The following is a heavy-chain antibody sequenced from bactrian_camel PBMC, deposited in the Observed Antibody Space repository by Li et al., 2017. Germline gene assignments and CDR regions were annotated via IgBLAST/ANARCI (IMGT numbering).Heavy chain of an antibody. J-gene: IGHJ4*01. Sequence: VQLVESGGGLVQPGGSLTLSCTTSADRYSRKCMGWFRQAPGRGLEWISSISSNGRSTYYADSVKGRFTISRDNAKNAVYLQMDSLKPGDTAMYICNMFCTDSARWTQSDQYEDFWGQGTQVTVS. V-gene: IGHV3S40*01. CDR3: NMFCTDSARWTQSDQYEDF. CDR1: ADRYSRKC. CDR2: ISSNGRST. D-gene: IGHD2*01.